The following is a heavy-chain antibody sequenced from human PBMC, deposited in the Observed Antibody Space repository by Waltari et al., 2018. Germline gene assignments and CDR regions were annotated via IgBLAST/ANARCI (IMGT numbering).Heavy chain of an antibody. CDR2: INTNTGNP. J-gene: IGHJ4*02. CDR3: ARDNDLFDY. CDR1: GYTFTSYA. Sequence: QVQLVHSGSELKKPGASVKVSCKASGYTFTSYAMNWVRQAPGQGLEWMGWINTNTGNPTYAHGVTGRLVFSLDTSVSTAYLQISSLKAAYTAVYYCARDNDLFDYWGQGTLVTVSS. V-gene: IGHV7-4-1*02.